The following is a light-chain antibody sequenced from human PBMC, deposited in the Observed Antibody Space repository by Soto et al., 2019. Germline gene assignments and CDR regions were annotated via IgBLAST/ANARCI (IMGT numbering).Light chain of an antibody. V-gene: IGKV3-20*01. Sequence: EIVLTQSPDTLSLSPGEGATLSCRASQSVTNNYLAWFQQKPGQAPRHLIYDASNRATGIPDRFSGSGSETDFTLTISRLEPEDFAVYFCQQSSHAPLTFGGGTKVEV. CDR2: DAS. J-gene: IGKJ4*01. CDR1: QSVTNNY. CDR3: QQSSHAPLT.